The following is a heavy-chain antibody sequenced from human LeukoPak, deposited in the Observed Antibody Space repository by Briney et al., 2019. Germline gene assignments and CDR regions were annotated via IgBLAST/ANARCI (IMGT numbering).Heavy chain of an antibody. CDR2: INPNSGGT. CDR3: ARESLEYYDSSGATFDY. D-gene: IGHD3-22*01. J-gene: IGHJ4*02. Sequence: ASVRVSCKASGYTFTGYYMHWVRQVPGQGLEWMGWINPNSGGTSYAQKFQGRVTMTRDTSISTAYMELSRLRSDDTAVYYCARESLEYYDSSGATFDYWGQGTLVTVSS. CDR1: GYTFTGYY. V-gene: IGHV1-2*02.